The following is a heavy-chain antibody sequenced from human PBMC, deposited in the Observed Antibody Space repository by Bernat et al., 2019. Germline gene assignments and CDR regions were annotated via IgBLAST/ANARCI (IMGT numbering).Heavy chain of an antibody. CDR3: ARLFPPYEFWSGYPLAWFDP. CDR1: GGSISSSSYY. CDR2: IYYSGST. V-gene: IGHV4-39*01. Sequence: QLQLQESGQGLVKPSETLSLTCTVSGGSISSSSYYWGWIRQPPGKGLEWIGSIYYSGSTYYNPSLKSRVTISVDTSKNQFSLKLSSVTAADTAVYYCARLFPPYEFWSGYPLAWFDPWGQGTLVTVSS. D-gene: IGHD3-3*01. J-gene: IGHJ5*02.